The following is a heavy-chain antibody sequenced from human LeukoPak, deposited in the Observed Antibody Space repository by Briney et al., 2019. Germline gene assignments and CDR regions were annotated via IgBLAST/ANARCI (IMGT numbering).Heavy chain of an antibody. CDR1: GGSISSYY. J-gene: IGHJ5*02. CDR3: ARSSVADPYNWFDP. CDR2: IYTSGST. V-gene: IGHV4-4*07. Sequence: SETLSLTCTVSGGSISSYYWSWIRQPAGKGLEWLGRIYTSGSTNYNPSLKSRVTISVDKSKNQFSLKLSSVTAADTAVYYCARSSVADPYNWFDPWGQGTLVTVSS. D-gene: IGHD6-19*01.